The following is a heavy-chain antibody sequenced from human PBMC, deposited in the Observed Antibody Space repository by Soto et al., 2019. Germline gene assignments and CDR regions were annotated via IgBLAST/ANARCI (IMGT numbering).Heavy chain of an antibody. J-gene: IGHJ4*02. CDR1: GFTFSSYA. V-gene: IGHV3-23*01. CDR3: AKAETGVRYHTVLQYFDY. Sequence: GGSLRLSCAASGFTFSSYAMSWVRQAPGKGLEWVSAISGSGGSTYYADSVKGRFTISRDNSKNTLYLQMNSLRAEDTAVYYCAKAETGVRYHTVLQYFDYWGQGTLVTVSS. D-gene: IGHD2-8*02. CDR2: ISGSGGST.